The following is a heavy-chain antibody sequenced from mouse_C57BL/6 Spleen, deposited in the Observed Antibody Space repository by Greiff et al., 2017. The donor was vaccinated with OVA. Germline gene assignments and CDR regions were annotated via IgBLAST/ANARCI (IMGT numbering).Heavy chain of an antibody. Sequence: VQLQQSGPELVKPGDSVKISCKASGYSFTGYFLNWVMQSHGKSLEWIGRISPYNGDTFYNQKFKGKATLTVDKSSSTAHMELRCLTSKYSAVYYCARSGEAGDYWGQGTTLTVSS. J-gene: IGHJ2*01. CDR2: ISPYNGDT. D-gene: IGHD2-13*01. CDR1: GYSFTGYF. V-gene: IGHV1-20*01. CDR3: ARSGEAGDY.